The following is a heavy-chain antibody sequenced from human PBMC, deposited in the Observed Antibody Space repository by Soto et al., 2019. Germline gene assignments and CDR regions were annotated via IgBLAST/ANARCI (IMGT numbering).Heavy chain of an antibody. J-gene: IGHJ4*01. CDR3: ATDGGKYMGA. Sequence: VKRSWPASHYRFTTYSITWLRQAPGQGLEWVGWIGPNSGNTNFAQKFQGRLSLTIDTSTSTAYMELRSLRSDDTAGDDCATDGGKYMGAWGEGNLVTVYS. D-gene: IGHD3-16*01. V-gene: IGHV1-18*04. CDR1: HYRFTTYS. CDR2: IGPNSGNT.